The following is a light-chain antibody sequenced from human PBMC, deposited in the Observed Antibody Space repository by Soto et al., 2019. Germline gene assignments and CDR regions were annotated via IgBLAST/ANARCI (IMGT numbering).Light chain of an antibody. V-gene: IGKV1-8*01. Sequence: AIRMTQSPSSLSASTGDRVTITCRASQGISSYLAWYQQKPGKAPKLLIYAASTLQSGVPSRFSGSGSGTDSTLTISCLQSEDFATYYCQQYYSYPPEYTFGQGTKVDIK. CDR3: QQYYSYPPEYT. CDR1: QGISSY. CDR2: AAS. J-gene: IGKJ2*01.